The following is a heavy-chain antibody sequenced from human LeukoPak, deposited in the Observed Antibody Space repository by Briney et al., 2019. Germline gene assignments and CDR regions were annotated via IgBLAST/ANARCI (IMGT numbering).Heavy chain of an antibody. J-gene: IGHJ4*02. CDR3: ARFANAEMASIEGDYFFDS. Sequence: ASVKVSCKASGGTFSSYAISWVRQAPGQGLEWMGVIIPTFGTPNYAHNFQARVTISAVESTKTAYMELNSLRSEDTAVYYCARFANAEMASIEGDYFFDSWGQGTLVTVSS. CDR1: GGTFSSYA. CDR2: IIPTFGTP. D-gene: IGHD5-24*01. V-gene: IGHV1-69*13.